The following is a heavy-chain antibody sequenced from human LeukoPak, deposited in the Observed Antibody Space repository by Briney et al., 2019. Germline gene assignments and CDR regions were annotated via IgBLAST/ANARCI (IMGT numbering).Heavy chain of an antibody. CDR1: GASISSFY. CDR2: IYYTGST. J-gene: IGHJ4*02. Sequence: TSETLSLTCTVSGASISSFYWSWIRQPPGKPLEWIGFIYYTGSTNYSPSLKSRVSISVGTSQNQFSLKLSSVTAADTAVYYCASYGSEQLWGQGTLVTVSS. CDR3: ASYGSEQL. V-gene: IGHV4-59*08. D-gene: IGHD3-10*01.